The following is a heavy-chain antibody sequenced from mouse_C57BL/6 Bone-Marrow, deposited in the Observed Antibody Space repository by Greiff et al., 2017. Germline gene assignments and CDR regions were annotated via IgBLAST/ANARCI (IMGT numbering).Heavy chain of an antibody. J-gene: IGHJ4*01. CDR2: IYPGDGDT. CDR3: ARSEYYAMDY. CDR1: GYAFSSSW. Sequence: QVQLKESGPELVKPGASVKISCKASGYAFSSSWMNWVKQRPGKGLEWIGRIYPGDGDTNYNGKFKGKATLTADKSSSTAYMQLSSLTSEDSAVYCCARSEYYAMDYWGQGTSVTVSS. V-gene: IGHV1-82*01.